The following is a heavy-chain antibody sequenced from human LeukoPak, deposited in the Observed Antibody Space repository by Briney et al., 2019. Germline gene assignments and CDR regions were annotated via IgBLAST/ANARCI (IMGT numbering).Heavy chain of an antibody. J-gene: IGHJ4*02. CDR3: ARAQVEYCSGGRCYSGY. D-gene: IGHD2-15*01. CDR2: INPNSGGT. Sequence: VASVKVSCKASGYTFTGYYINWVRQAPGQGLEWMGWINPNSGGTNYAQKFRGRVTMTRDTSISTAYMELSRLRSDDTAVYYCARAQVEYCSGGRCYSGYWGQGTLVTDSS. CDR1: GYTFTGYY. V-gene: IGHV1-2*02.